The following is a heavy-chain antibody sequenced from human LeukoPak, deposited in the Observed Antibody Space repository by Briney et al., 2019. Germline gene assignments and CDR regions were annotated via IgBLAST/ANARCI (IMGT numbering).Heavy chain of an antibody. Sequence: GGSLRLSCAASGFTFDDYGMSWVRQAPGKGLEWVSGINWNGGSTGYADSVKGRFTISRDNAKNSLYLQMNSLRAEDTAVYYCASSYGDYFFRYFQHWGQGTLVTVSS. V-gene: IGHV3-20*04. CDR2: INWNGGST. D-gene: IGHD4-17*01. J-gene: IGHJ1*01. CDR1: GFTFDDYG. CDR3: ASSYGDYFFRYFQH.